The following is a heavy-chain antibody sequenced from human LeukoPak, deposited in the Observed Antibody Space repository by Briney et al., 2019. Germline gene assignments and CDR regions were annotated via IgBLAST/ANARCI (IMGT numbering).Heavy chain of an antibody. J-gene: IGHJ4*02. Sequence: GGSLRLSCAASVFTFSSYAMSWVRRAPGKGLEWVSAISGSGGSTYYADSVKGRFTISRDNSKNTLYLQMNSLRAEDTAVYFCAKDAAGLFDYWGQGTLVTVSS. CDR2: ISGSGGST. CDR3: AKDAAGLFDY. V-gene: IGHV3-23*01. D-gene: IGHD6-13*01. CDR1: VFTFSSYA.